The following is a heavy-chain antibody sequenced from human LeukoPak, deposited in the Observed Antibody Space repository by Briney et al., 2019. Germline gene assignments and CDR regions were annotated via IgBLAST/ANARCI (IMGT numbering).Heavy chain of an antibody. D-gene: IGHD3-3*01. V-gene: IGHV1-69*05. Sequence: SVKVSCKASGGTFSSYAISWVRQAPGQGLGWMGGIIPIFGTANYAQKFQGRVTITTDESTSTAYMELSSLRSEDTAVYYCARDDFWSGYPDYWGQGTLVTVSS. CDR2: IIPIFGTA. CDR1: GGTFSSYA. J-gene: IGHJ4*02. CDR3: ARDDFWSGYPDY.